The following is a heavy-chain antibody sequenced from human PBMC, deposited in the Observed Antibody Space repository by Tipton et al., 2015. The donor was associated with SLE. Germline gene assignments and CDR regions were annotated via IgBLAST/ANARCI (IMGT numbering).Heavy chain of an antibody. J-gene: IGHJ4*02. CDR3: ARAPPMVQVPDY. D-gene: IGHD3-10*01. CDR1: GGSFSGYY. Sequence: LSLTCAVYGGSFSGYYWSWIRQPPGKGLEWVSAIGGSGGSTYYADSVKGRFTISRDISKNTLYLQMNSLRAEDTAVYYCARAPPMVQVPDYWGQGTLVTVSS. V-gene: IGHV3-23*01. CDR2: IGGSGGST.